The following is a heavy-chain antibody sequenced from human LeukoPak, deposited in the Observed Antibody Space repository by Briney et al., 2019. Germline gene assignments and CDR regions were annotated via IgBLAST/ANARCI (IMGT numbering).Heavy chain of an antibody. CDR3: AELERGY. V-gene: IGHV6-1*01. Sequence: SQTLSLTCGISGDSVSSKSVAWNWIRQSPSRGLEWLGRTYYRSKWFNDYAVSVKGRITINPDTSKNHFSLQLNSMTLEDTPVHYRAELERGYWGQGTLVTVSS. J-gene: IGHJ4*02. CDR1: GDSVSSKSVA. D-gene: IGHD1-1*01. CDR2: TYYRSKWFN.